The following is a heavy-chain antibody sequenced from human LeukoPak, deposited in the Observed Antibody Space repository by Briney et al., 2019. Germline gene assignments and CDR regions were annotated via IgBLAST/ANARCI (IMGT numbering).Heavy chain of an antibody. CDR3: ARDYILPLETDNGDGFAI. J-gene: IGHJ3*02. CDR1: GYTFRQYS. CDR2: VSPSHTTR. D-gene: IGHD3-3*02. V-gene: IGHV1-18*01. Sequence: ASVKLSCKASGYTFRQYSISWVRQAPGKGFEWMGWVSPSHTTRVYTQEFQGRVTMTADTQKNTVSMELRSLRFDDEAVYFCARDYILPLETDNGDGFAIWGQGTVVTVSS.